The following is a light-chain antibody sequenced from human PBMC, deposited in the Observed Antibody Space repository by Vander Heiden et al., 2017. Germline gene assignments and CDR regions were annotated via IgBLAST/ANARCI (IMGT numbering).Light chain of an antibody. CDR2: GNS. Sequence: QSVLTQPPSVSGAPGQRVTISCTGSSSNIGAGYDVHWYQQLPGTAPKLLIYGNSNRPSGVPDRFSGSKSGTSASLAITGLQAEDEADYYCQSYDSSLSAVFSGGTKLTVL. CDR3: QSYDSSLSAV. J-gene: IGLJ2*01. V-gene: IGLV1-40*01. CDR1: SSNIGAGYD.